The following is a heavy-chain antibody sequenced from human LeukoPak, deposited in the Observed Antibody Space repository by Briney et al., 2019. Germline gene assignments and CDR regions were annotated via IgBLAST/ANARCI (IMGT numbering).Heavy chain of an antibody. CDR1: GFTFSRHS. J-gene: IGHJ5*02. CDR2: ISTSSSYI. Sequence: PGGSLRLSCAVSGFTFSRHSINWVRQAPGKGLEWVSSISTSSSYINYADSVKGRFTISRDNSKNTLYLQMNSLRAEDTAVYYCAKGNYGSGGYYGFDPWGQGTLVTVSS. V-gene: IGHV3-21*04. D-gene: IGHD3-10*01. CDR3: AKGNYGSGGYYGFDP.